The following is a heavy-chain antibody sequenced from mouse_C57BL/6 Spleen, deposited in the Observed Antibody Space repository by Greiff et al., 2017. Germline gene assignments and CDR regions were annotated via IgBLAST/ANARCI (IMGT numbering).Heavy chain of an antibody. V-gene: IGHV1-69*01. CDR2: IDPSDSYT. CDR1: GYTFTSYW. Sequence: QVQLQQPGAELVMPGASVKLSCKASGYTFTSYWMHWVKQRPGQGLEWIGEIDPSDSYTNYNQKFKGKSTLTVDKSSSTAYMQLSSLTSEDSAVYYCAVFITTVVADYWGQGTTLTVSS. J-gene: IGHJ2*01. CDR3: AVFITTVVADY. D-gene: IGHD1-1*01.